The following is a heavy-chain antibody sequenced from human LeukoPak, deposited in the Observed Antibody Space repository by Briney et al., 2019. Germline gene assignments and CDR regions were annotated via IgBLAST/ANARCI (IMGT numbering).Heavy chain of an antibody. V-gene: IGHV3-7*01. Sequence: GGSLRLSCAASGFTLSNSWMSWVPQAPGKGLEWVANINQDGSEKYYVDSVKGRFTISRDNAKNSLYLQMSSLRAEDTAMYYCARDETWGQGTLVTVSS. CDR1: GFTLSNSW. J-gene: IGHJ5*02. CDR2: INQDGSEK. CDR3: ARDET.